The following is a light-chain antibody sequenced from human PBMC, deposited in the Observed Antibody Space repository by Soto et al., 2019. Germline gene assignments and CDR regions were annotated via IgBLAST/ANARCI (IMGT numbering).Light chain of an antibody. Sequence: EILLTQSPGTLSLSPGERATLSCRASQSVTGNSLAWYQQKLGQAPRLLIYGASNRATGIPDRFSGSGSGTDFTLTISRLEAEDFAVYFCQQYGSSPPTVGGGSKVEIK. CDR3: QQYGSSPPT. J-gene: IGKJ4*02. CDR2: GAS. CDR1: QSVTGNS. V-gene: IGKV3-20*01.